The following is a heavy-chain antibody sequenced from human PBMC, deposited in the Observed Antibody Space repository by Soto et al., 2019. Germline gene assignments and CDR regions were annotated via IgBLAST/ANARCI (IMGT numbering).Heavy chain of an antibody. Sequence: ASVKVSCKASGYTYISYSMHWVRQAPGQRLEWMGWINVGNGNTKYSQNFQGRVTINQDTSASTAYMEMNSLRPEDTAFYYCARDHDEDFGYDLDSFDFWGQGTLVTVSS. CDR2: INVGNGNT. CDR3: ARDHDEDFGYDLDSFDF. CDR1: GYTYISYS. J-gene: IGHJ4*02. V-gene: IGHV1-3*01. D-gene: IGHD5-12*01.